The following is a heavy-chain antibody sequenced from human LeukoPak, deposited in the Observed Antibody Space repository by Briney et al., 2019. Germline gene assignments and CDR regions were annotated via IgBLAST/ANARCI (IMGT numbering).Heavy chain of an antibody. J-gene: IGHJ4*02. V-gene: IGHV1-18*01. CDR3: SRDGTSCPDF. Sequence: GASVMLSCKASVYTFTSYGISWGRQAPGQGLEWMGWISGNSGTANYAQKLQGRVTMTTDTSTSTAYMELRSLTSDDTAVYYCSRDGTSCPDFWGQGTLVTVSS. CDR1: VYTFTSYG. CDR2: ISGNSGTA. D-gene: IGHD2-2*01.